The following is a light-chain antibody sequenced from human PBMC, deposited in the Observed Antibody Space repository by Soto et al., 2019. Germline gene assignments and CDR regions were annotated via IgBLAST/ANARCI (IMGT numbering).Light chain of an antibody. CDR2: DAS. CDR3: QQYDNPVFT. V-gene: IGKV1-33*01. J-gene: IGKJ3*01. CDR1: QDISNY. Sequence: DIQMTQSPSSLSASVGDRVTITCQASQDISNYLKWYQQKPGKAPKLLIYDASNLETGVPSRFSGSGSGTDFTVTISSLQPEDIATYYCQQYDNPVFTFGPGTKVDIK.